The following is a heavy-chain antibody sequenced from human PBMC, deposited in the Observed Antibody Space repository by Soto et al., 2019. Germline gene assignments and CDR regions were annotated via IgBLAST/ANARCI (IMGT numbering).Heavy chain of an antibody. V-gene: IGHV3-48*01. CDR3: ARETITIFGVVSFDY. CDR2: ISSSSSTI. CDR1: GFTFSSYS. J-gene: IGHJ4*02. Sequence: GESLRLSCAASGFTFSSYSMNWVRQAPGKWLEWVSYISSSSSTIYYADSVKGRFTISRDNSKNTLYLQMNSLRAEDTAVYYCARETITIFGVVSFDYWGQGTLVTVSS. D-gene: IGHD3-3*01.